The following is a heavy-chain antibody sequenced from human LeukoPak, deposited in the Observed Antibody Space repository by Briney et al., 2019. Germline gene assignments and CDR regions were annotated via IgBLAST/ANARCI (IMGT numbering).Heavy chain of an antibody. CDR1: GFTFSSYE. Sequence: PGGSLRLSCAASGFTFSSYEMNWVRQAPGKGLEWVSYISSSGSTIYYADSVKGRFTISRDNAKNSLYLQMNSLRAGDTAVYYCARRGYDYAFDIWGQGTMVTVSS. CDR3: ARRGYDYAFDI. CDR2: ISSSGSTI. D-gene: IGHD5-12*01. J-gene: IGHJ3*02. V-gene: IGHV3-48*03.